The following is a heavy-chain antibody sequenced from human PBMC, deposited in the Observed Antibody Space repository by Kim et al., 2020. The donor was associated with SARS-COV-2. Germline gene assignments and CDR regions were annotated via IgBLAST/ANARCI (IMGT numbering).Heavy chain of an antibody. CDR3: ARVGPSGDTVDY. CDR2: ISSTSRNI. V-gene: IGHV3-48*02. D-gene: IGHD6-25*01. J-gene: IGHJ4*02. Sequence: GGSLRLSCAASGFTFSIYSIDWVRRAPGKGLEWIIYISSTSRNIYYAGSVKGRFTVSRDNADNSVYLQMDSLTDEDTAIYYCARVGPSGDTVDYWGQGTPVTVSS. CDR1: GFTFSIYS.